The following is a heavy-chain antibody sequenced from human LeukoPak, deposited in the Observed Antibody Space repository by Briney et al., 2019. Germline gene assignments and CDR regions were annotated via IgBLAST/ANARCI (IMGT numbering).Heavy chain of an antibody. V-gene: IGHV4-59*05. CDR1: GFPFSSYAMH. D-gene: IGHD1-26*01. Sequence: PGGSLRLSCSASGFPFSSYAMHWVRQAPGKGLEWIGSIYYSGNTYYNPSLQSRVTISVDTSKNQFSLKLTSVTAADTAVYYCAHFKGGSFDFWGQGTMVTVSS. J-gene: IGHJ3*01. CDR3: AHFKGGSFDF. CDR2: IYYSGNT.